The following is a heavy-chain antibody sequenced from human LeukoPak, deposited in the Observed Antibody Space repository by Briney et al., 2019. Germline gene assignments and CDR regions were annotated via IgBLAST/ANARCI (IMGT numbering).Heavy chain of an antibody. D-gene: IGHD2-2*02. CDR3: ARHMHCSGTSCHTPFDY. Sequence: SETLSLTCTVSGGSISSSSYYWGWIRQPPGKGLEWIGSIYYSGSTYYNPSLKSRVTISVDTSKNQFSLKLSSVTAADTAVYYCARHMHCSGTSCHTPFDYWGQGTLVTVSS. CDR1: GGSISSSSYY. J-gene: IGHJ4*02. V-gene: IGHV4-39*01. CDR2: IYYSGST.